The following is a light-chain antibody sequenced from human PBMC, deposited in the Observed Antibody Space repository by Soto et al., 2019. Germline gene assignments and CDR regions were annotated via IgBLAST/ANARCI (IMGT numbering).Light chain of an antibody. CDR2: DVS. V-gene: IGLV2-14*01. CDR3: SSYTTSSLYV. Sequence: QSALTQPASVSGSPGQSITISCSGTNSDVGGYNYVSWYQQHPGKAPKLMIYDVSYRPSGISNRFSGSKSDNTASLTISWLQAEDEADYYCSSYTTSSLYVFGTGTKVTVL. J-gene: IGLJ1*01. CDR1: NSDVGGYNY.